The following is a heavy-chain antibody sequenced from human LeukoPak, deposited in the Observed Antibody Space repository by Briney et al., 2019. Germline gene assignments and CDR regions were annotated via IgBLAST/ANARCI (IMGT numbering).Heavy chain of an antibody. D-gene: IGHD1-26*01. CDR3: ARWDVGATDFDY. J-gene: IGHJ4*02. Sequence: ASVKVSCKASGYTFTTYGISWVRQAPGQGLEWMGWLSAYNGNTNYAQKLQGRVTMTTDTSTSTAYMELRSLRSDDTAVYYCARWDVGATDFDYWGQGTLVTVSP. V-gene: IGHV1-18*01. CDR1: GYTFTTYG. CDR2: LSAYNGNT.